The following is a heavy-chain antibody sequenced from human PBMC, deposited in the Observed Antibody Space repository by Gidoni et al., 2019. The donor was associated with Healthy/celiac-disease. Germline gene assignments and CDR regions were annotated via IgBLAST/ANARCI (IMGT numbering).Heavy chain of an antibody. CDR2: INSDGSST. V-gene: IGHV3-74*01. Sequence: EVQLVESGGGLVQPGGSLRLSCSASGFTFSSYWMHWVRQAPGKWLVWVSRINSDGSSTSYADSVKGRFTISRDNAKNTLYLQMNSLSAEDTAVYYCARDFEDSGYPGTWCQGTLVTVSS. D-gene: IGHD5-12*01. J-gene: IGHJ5*02. CDR1: GFTFSSYW. CDR3: ARDFEDSGYPGT.